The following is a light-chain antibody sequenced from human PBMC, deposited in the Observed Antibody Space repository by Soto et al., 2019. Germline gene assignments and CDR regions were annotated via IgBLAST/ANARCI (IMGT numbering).Light chain of an antibody. CDR3: QQYDSSPQT. V-gene: IGKV3-20*01. J-gene: IGKJ1*01. Sequence: IVLTQSPGTLSLSPGERATLSCRASQSVSSSYLAWYQQKPGQAPRLLIYGASSRATGIPDRFSGSGSGTDFTLTISRLEPEDFAGYYCQQYDSSPQTLGQGTKVYIK. CDR2: GAS. CDR1: QSVSSSY.